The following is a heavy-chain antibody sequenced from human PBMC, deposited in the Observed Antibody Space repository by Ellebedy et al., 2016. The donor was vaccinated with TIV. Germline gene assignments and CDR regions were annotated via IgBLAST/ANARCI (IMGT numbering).Heavy chain of an antibody. D-gene: IGHD5-24*01. J-gene: IGHJ4*02. CDR2: VSYAGNSK. Sequence: PGGSLRLSCAASGFTFSNYGIHWVRQAPGKGLEWVATVSYAGNSKNYADSMRGRFTVSRDNSENTVYLQINSLRPEDTAVYYCARDAKEKARVSWEYDVWGQGTLVTVSS. V-gene: IGHV3-30*03. CDR1: GFTFSNYG. CDR3: ARDAKEKARVSWEYDV.